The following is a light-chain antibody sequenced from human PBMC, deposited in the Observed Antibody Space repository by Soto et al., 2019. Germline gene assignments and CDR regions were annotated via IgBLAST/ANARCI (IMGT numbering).Light chain of an antibody. CDR3: QVWAGSSAHVL. CDR1: NIGSKN. CDR2: YDS. V-gene: IGLV3-21*04. J-gene: IGLJ2*01. Sequence: SYELTQPPSVSVAPGKTARITCGGDNIGSKNVHWYQQRPGQAPVLVIYYDSDRPSGMPERFSGSNSGNTATLTISRVEAGDEADYYCQVWAGSSAHVLFGGGTKVTVL.